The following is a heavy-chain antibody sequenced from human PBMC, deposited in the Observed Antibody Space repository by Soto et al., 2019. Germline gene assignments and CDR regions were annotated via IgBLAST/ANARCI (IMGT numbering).Heavy chain of an antibody. CDR3: ARVGRDYGDSIYYYGMDV. CDR2: IYYSGST. CDR1: GGSISSYY. D-gene: IGHD4-17*01. Sequence: QVQLQESGPGLVKPSETLSLTCTVSGGSISSYYWSWIRQPPGKGLEWIGYIYYSGSTNYNPPLKGRVTIAVDTSKNQFSLKLRSVTAADTAVYYCARVGRDYGDSIYYYGMDVWGQGTTVTVSS. J-gene: IGHJ6*02. V-gene: IGHV4-59*01.